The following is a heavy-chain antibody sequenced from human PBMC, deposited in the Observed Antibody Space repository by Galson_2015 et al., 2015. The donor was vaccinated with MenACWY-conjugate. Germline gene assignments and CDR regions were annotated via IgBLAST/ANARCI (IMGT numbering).Heavy chain of an antibody. Sequence: LTCSVSGGSVSDSNSYWSWIRLPPGKALEWFGYISHTGIPWYNPSVKSRITISLDTSKNRFSLRLNSVTAADTAVYFCARQRNFRVDYWGPGTLVTVSS. CDR1: GGSVSDSNSY. V-gene: IGHV4-30-4*08. J-gene: IGHJ4*02. CDR2: ISHTGIP. CDR3: ARQRNFRVDY. D-gene: IGHD4-11*01.